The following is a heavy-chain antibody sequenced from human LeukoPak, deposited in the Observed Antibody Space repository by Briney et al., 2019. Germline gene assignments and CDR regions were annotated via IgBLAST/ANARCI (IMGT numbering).Heavy chain of an antibody. CDR1: GYTFTSYG. J-gene: IGHJ4*02. D-gene: IGHD2-21*02. Sequence: GASVKVSCKASGYTFTSYGISWVRQAPGQGLEWMGWISAYNGNTNYAQKLQGRVTMTTDTSTSTAYMELSSLRSEDTAVYYCARDLSWIQLWSARVRGFCGGDCYSWAYWGQGTLVTVSS. V-gene: IGHV1-18*01. CDR2: ISAYNGNT. CDR3: ARDLSWIQLWSARVRGFCGGDCYSWAY.